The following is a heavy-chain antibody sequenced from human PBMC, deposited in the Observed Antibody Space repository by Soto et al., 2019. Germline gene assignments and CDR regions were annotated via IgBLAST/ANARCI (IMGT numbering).Heavy chain of an antibody. CDR1: GGTFSSDA. J-gene: IGHJ3*02. CDR2: IIPVFGII. V-gene: IGHV1-69*04. CDR3: ARAGEDVTDASDI. D-gene: IGHD3-10*01. Sequence: QVQLVQSGAEVKKPGSSVKVSCKASGGTFSSDAIAWVRQAPGQGLEWMGRIIPVFGIINYAQEFQGRVTLTADTSTITAYMELSSLRSDDTGVYYCARAGEDVTDASDIWGQGTMVTVSS.